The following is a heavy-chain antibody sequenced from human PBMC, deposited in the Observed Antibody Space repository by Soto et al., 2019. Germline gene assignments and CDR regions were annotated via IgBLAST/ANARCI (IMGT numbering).Heavy chain of an antibody. CDR1: GGSISSSSYS. CDR2: FYYSGST. V-gene: IGHV4-39*02. D-gene: IGHD2-2*01. CDR3: ARDPVLGQGYQRFYYYYGMDV. Sequence: SETLSLTCTVSGGSISSSSYSWGWIRQPPGKGPEWIGTFYYSGSTYYNPSLKSRVTISVDTTKNQFFLKLNSVTAADTAVYYCARDPVLGQGYQRFYYYYGMDVWGQGTTVTVSS. J-gene: IGHJ6*02.